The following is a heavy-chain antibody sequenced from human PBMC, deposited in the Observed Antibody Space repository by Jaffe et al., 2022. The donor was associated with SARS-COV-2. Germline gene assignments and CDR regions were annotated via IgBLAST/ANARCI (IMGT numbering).Heavy chain of an antibody. Sequence: QVQLVQSGAEVKEPGSSVTVSCKTSAGTFSSFAINWVRQAPGQGLEWMGGIIPIFRTPTYARKFQGRVTISADESSRTAFMELGSLRSEDTAFYYCARRVDYHSSGWMGGLDPWGQGTLVIVSS. J-gene: IGHJ5*02. CDR1: AGTFSSFA. CDR2: IIPIFRTP. D-gene: IGHD3-22*01. CDR3: ARRVDYHSSGWMGGLDP. V-gene: IGHV1-69*01.